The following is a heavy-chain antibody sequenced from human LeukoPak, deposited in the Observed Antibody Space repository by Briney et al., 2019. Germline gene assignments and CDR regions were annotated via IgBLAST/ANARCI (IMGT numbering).Heavy chain of an antibody. CDR3: ATFYCSSTSCPGWFDP. CDR2: FDPEDGET. V-gene: IGHV1-24*01. CDR1: GYTLTELS. J-gene: IGHJ5*02. Sequence: GASVKVSCKVSGYTLTELSMHWVRQAPGKGLEWMGGFDPEDGETIYAQKFQGRVTMTEDTSTDTAYMELSGLRSEDTAVYYCATFYCSSTSCPGWFDPWGQGTLVTVSS. D-gene: IGHD2-2*01.